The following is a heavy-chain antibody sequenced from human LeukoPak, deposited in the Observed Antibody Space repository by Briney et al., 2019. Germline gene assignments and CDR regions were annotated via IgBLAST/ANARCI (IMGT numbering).Heavy chain of an antibody. D-gene: IGHD6-13*01. V-gene: IGHV4-4*07. CDR2: IYTSGST. Sequence: SETLSLTCTVSGGSISSYYWSWIRQPAGKGLEWIGRIYTSGSTNYNPSLKSRVTMSVDTSKNQFSLKLSSVTAADTAVYYCARDSEYSSSWDDAFDIWGQGTMATVSS. CDR3: ARDSEYSSSWDDAFDI. J-gene: IGHJ3*02. CDR1: GGSISSYY.